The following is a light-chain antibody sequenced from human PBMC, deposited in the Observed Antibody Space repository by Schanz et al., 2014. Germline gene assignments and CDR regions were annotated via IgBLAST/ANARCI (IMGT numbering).Light chain of an antibody. CDR2: DAS. CDR3: QQYNNWPLT. V-gene: IGKV3-11*01. J-gene: IGKJ5*01. Sequence: EIVLTQSPATLSLSPGERATLSCRASQSISSYLAWYQQRPGQAPRLLILDASNRATGIPARFSGSGSGTDFTLTISSLEPEDFAVYYCQQYNNWPLTFGQGTRLEIK. CDR1: QSISSY.